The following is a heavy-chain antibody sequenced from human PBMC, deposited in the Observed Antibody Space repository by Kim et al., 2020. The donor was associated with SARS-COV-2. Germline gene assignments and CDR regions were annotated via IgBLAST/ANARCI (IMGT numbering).Heavy chain of an antibody. CDR1: GFTFSNYY. J-gene: IGHJ4*01. Sequence: GGSLRLSCAASGFTFSNYYMIWIRQAPGKGLEWVSCISNRGTTIYYADSVKGRFSISRDNAKSSLYLQLNSLRAEDTAVYYCARDPTSSSDSSAYYSNY. V-gene: IGHV3-11*01. CDR3: ARDPTSSSDSSAYYSNY. CDR2: ISNRGTTI. D-gene: IGHD3-22*01.